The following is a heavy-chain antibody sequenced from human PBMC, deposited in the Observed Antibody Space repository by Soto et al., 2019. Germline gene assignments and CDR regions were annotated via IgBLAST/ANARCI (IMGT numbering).Heavy chain of an antibody. D-gene: IGHD3-9*01. CDR2: VNYSGST. CDR3: GRLEGLATISYYFDY. CDR1: GGSFSGYY. Sequence: PSETLSLTCAVYGGSFSGYYWSWIRQPPGKGLEWIGSVNYSGSTNYNPSLKSRVTISVDKSKNQFSLKLMSLSAADTAVYYCGRLEGLATISYYFDYWGQGALVTVSS. V-gene: IGHV4-34*01. J-gene: IGHJ4*02.